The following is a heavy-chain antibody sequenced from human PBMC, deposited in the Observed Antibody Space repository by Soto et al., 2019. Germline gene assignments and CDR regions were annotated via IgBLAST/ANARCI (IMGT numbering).Heavy chain of an antibody. J-gene: IGHJ4*02. CDR1: GFTFSSYA. CDR3: AKDPPWIQLWSHDY. Sequence: HPGGSLRLSCAASGFTFSSYAMSWVRQAPGKGLEWVSAISGSGGSTYYADSVKGRFTISRDNSKNTLYLQMNSLRAEDTAVYYCAKDPPWIQLWSHDYWGQGTLVTVSS. V-gene: IGHV3-23*01. CDR2: ISGSGGST. D-gene: IGHD5-18*01.